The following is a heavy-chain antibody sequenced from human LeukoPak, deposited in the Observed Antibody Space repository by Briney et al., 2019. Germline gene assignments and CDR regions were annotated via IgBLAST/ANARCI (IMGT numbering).Heavy chain of an antibody. CDR1: GFTFNGYG. Sequence: PGGSLRLSCAASGFTFNGYGMHWVRLAPGKGLEWVAVKSYDGKNEDYADSVKGRFTISRDNSKNTLYLQMNSLRAEDTAVYFCARGGRVLVRYSFDYWGQGTLVTVSS. D-gene: IGHD2-2*01. CDR3: ARGGRVLVRYSFDY. CDR2: KSYDGKNE. V-gene: IGHV3-30*03. J-gene: IGHJ4*02.